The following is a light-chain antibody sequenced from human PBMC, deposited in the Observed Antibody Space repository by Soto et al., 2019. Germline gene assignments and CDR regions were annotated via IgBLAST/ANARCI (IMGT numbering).Light chain of an antibody. CDR1: QNIREY. V-gene: IGKV1-39*01. CDR3: QESYTTPWT. CDR2: AAS. Sequence: DIQMTQSPSSLSASVGDRVTITCRASQNIREYLNWYHQKPGSAPKLLLSAASTLQSGVPLRFSGSGSGSVFTLTIYNLQPEDVGSYICQESYTTPWTFGRGTKLEI. J-gene: IGKJ1*01.